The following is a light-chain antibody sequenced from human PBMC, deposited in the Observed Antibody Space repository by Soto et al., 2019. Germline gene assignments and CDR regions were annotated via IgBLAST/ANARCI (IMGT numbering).Light chain of an antibody. V-gene: IGKV3-11*01. CDR1: QSVSSY. J-gene: IGKJ5*01. Sequence: IVWTQSPATLSLSPGERATLSCRASQSVSSYLAWYQQKPGQAPRLLIYDASNRATGIPARFSGSGSGTEFTLTINSLQSEDSAVYYCQQHNQWPITFGQGTRLEIK. CDR3: QQHNQWPIT. CDR2: DAS.